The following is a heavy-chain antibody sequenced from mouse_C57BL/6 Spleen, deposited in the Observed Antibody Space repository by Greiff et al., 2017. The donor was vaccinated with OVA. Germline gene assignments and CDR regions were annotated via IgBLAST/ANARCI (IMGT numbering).Heavy chain of an antibody. CDR3: ARRAYDGYYRYYAMDY. J-gene: IGHJ4*01. CDR2: IYPGSGST. V-gene: IGHV1-55*01. Sequence: VQLQQPGAELVKPGASVKMSCKASGYTFTSYWITWVKQRPGQGLEWIGDIYPGSGSTNYNEKFKSKATLTVDTSSSTAYMQLSSLTSEDSAVYYCARRAYDGYYRYYAMDYWGQGTSVTVSS. D-gene: IGHD2-3*01. CDR1: GYTFTSYW.